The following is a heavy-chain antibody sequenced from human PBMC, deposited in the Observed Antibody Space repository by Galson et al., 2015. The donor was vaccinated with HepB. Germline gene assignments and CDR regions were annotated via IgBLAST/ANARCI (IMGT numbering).Heavy chain of an antibody. CDR1: GGSISSYY. CDR3: ARGPRGWELRVGHDRFDY. Sequence: DTLSLTCTVSGGSISSYYWSWIRQPPGKGLEWIGYIYYSGSTNYNPPLKSRVTISVDTSKNQFSLKLSTVTAADTAVYYCARGPRGWELRVGHDRFDYWGQGTLVTVSS. J-gene: IGHJ4*02. D-gene: IGHD1-26*01. CDR2: IYYSGST. V-gene: IGHV4-59*07.